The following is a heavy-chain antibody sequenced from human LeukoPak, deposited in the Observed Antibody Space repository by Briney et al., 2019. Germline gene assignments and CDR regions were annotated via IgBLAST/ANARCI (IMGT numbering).Heavy chain of an antibody. CDR2: IYYTGST. CDR3: AGDGGRWGRPGKLDY. CDR1: GGSISSYY. V-gene: IGHV4-59*01. D-gene: IGHD7-27*01. Sequence: PSETLSLTCTVSGGSISSYYWSWIRQPPGKGLEWIGYIYYTGSTSYNPSLKSRVTISVDTFENQFSLKRSSVTAADTAVYFCAGDGGRWGRPGKLDYWGQGTLVTVSS. J-gene: IGHJ4*02.